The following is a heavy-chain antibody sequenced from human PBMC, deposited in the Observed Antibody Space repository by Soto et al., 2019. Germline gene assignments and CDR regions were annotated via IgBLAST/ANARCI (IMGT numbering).Heavy chain of an antibody. CDR2: ISGSGGST. CDR1: GFTFSSYA. D-gene: IGHD1-26*01. J-gene: IGHJ3*02. Sequence: GGSLRLSCAASGFTFSSYAMSWVRQAPGKGLEWVSAISGSGGSTYYADSVKGRFTISRDNSKNTLYLQMNSLRAEDTAVYYCAKDLLTVGSGSYFAFDIWGQGTMVTVSS. CDR3: AKDLLTVGSGSYFAFDI. V-gene: IGHV3-23*01.